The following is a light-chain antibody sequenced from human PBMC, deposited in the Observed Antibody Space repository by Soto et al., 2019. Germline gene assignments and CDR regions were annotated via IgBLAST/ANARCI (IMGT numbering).Light chain of an antibody. CDR3: QQYTSSLNT. V-gene: IGKV3-20*01. CDR1: ETIRNTY. J-gene: IGKJ5*01. Sequence: QSPGTLSLSPGEGATLSCSASETIRNTYLAWYQQKPGQAPRLLIYGASVRATGVPDRFSGSGSGTDFTLTISRLEPEDFAVYYCQQYTSSLNTFGQGTRLEIK. CDR2: GAS.